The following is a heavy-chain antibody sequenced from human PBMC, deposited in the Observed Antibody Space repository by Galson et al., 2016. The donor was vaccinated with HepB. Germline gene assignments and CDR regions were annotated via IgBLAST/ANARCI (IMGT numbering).Heavy chain of an antibody. Sequence: TLSLTCSFSGGTISSYDLYWSWIRQPAGKALEWIWRIYARGIAHYNPSLKSRVSMSIDTSKDQVSLKLTSVTAADTAVYYCAREFTYWGPGTLVTVSS. CDR2: IYARGIA. CDR1: GGTISSYDLY. CDR3: AREFTY. V-gene: IGHV4-61*02. J-gene: IGHJ4*02.